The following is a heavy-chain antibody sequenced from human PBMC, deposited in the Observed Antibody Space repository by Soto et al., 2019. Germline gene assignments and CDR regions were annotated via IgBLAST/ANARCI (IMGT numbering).Heavy chain of an antibody. CDR3: AREAVGLWCGELPP. D-gene: IGHD3-10*01. CDR2: ISWNSGSI. Sequence: EVQLVESGGGLVQPGRSLRLSCAASGFTFADHAMHWVRQAPGKGLEWVSGISWNSGSIGYADSVKGRFTISRDNAKNFLYLQMNSLRTEDTALYYCAREAVGLWCGELPPLGGGTLVTVSS. J-gene: IGHJ5*02. CDR1: GFTFADHA. V-gene: IGHV3-9*01.